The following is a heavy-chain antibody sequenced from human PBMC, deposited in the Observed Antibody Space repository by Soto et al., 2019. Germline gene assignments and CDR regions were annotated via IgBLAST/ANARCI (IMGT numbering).Heavy chain of an antibody. D-gene: IGHD6-13*01. CDR3: ARDQEKSRIAAAGIFPISEPEAFDI. CDR1: GGSISSGGYY. J-gene: IGHJ3*02. CDR2: IYYSGST. V-gene: IGHV4-31*03. Sequence: QVQLQESGPGLVKPSQTLSLTCTVSGGSISSGGYYWSWIRQHPGKGLEWLGYIYYSGSTYYNPSLKSRVTISVDTSKNQFSLKLSSVTAADTAVYYCARDQEKSRIAAAGIFPISEPEAFDIWCQGTMVTVSS.